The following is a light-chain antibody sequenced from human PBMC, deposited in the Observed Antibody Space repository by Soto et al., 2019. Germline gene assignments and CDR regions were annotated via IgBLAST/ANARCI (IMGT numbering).Light chain of an antibody. V-gene: IGKV3-20*01. CDR1: QSVGSTY. Sequence: ETVLTQSPGTLSLSPGERATLSCRASQSVGSTYLAWYQQKPGQALRLLIYDTFNRATGIPYRFSGSGSGTDFTLTISRLEPEDFAVYHCQQYGNPPWTFGQGTKLEIK. J-gene: IGKJ2*01. CDR3: QQYGNPPWT. CDR2: DTF.